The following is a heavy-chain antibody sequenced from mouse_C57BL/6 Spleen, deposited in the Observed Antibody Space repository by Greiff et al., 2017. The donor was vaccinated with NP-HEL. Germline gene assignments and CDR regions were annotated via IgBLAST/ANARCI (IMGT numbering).Heavy chain of an antibody. CDR2: IDPSDSYT. CDR1: GYTFTSYW. D-gene: IGHD2-4*01. CDR3: ARRWDYEAAMDY. Sequence: VQLQQSGAELVMPGASVKLSCKASGYTFTSYWMHWVKQRPGQGLEWIGEIDPSDSYTNYNQKFKGKSTLTVDKSSSTAYMQLSSLTSEDSAVYYCARRWDYEAAMDYWGQGTSVTVSS. J-gene: IGHJ4*01. V-gene: IGHV1-69*01.